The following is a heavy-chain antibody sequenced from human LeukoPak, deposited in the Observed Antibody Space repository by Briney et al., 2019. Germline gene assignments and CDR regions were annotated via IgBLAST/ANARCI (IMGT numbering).Heavy chain of an antibody. J-gene: IGHJ4*02. D-gene: IGHD1-26*01. CDR1: GHXFTSHF. CDR2: INPSDGST. V-gene: IGHV1-46*01. Sequence: GASVKVSCKASGHXFTSHFFHWVRQAPGQGLEWMGIINPSDGSTTYAQRFQGRVTMTRDTSTSTVYMELSSLRSEDTAVYYCARGGGGSYGAHYFDYWGQGTLVTVSS. CDR3: ARGGGGSYGAHYFDY.